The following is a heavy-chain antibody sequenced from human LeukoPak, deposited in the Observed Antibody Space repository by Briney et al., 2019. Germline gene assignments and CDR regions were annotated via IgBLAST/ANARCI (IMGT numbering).Heavy chain of an antibody. CDR3: ARADSSGYYLGY. J-gene: IGHJ4*02. Sequence: ASVKVSCKASGYTFTSYYMHWVRQAPGQGLEWMGIINPSGGSTSYAQKFQGRVTMTRDMSTSTVYMELSSLRSGDTAVYYCARADSSGYYLGYWGQGTLVTVSS. V-gene: IGHV1-46*01. D-gene: IGHD3-22*01. CDR2: INPSGGST. CDR1: GYTFTSYY.